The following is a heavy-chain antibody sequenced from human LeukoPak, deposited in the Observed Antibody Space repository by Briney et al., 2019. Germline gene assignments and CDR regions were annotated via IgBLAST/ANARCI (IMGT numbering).Heavy chain of an antibody. Sequence: QSGGSLRLSCAASGFTFSSYWMTWVRQAPGKGLEWEANIKQAGTEKYYVDSVKGRFTISRDNAKNSLFLQMNSLRAEDTAVYFCARGQYFSTTYYFDYWGQGTLVTVSS. CDR3: ARGQYFSTTYYFDY. J-gene: IGHJ4*02. CDR1: GFTFSSYW. D-gene: IGHD2/OR15-2a*01. V-gene: IGHV3-7*03. CDR2: IKQAGTEK.